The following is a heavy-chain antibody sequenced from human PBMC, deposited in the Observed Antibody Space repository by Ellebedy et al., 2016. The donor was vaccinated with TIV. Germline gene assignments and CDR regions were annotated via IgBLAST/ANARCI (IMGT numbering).Heavy chain of an antibody. V-gene: IGHV3-7*03. D-gene: IGHD4-17*01. CDR1: GFYFRNFW. Sequence: PGGSLRLSCVTSGFYFRNFWMSRVRQAPGAGLEWVANVNGDESEKSYMDSVKGRFFISRDNAQNSVFLQMDSLRVEDTAVYYCVRDAYQMTTISPWGQGTLVTVSS. CDR3: VRDAYQMTTISP. CDR2: VNGDESEK. J-gene: IGHJ5*02.